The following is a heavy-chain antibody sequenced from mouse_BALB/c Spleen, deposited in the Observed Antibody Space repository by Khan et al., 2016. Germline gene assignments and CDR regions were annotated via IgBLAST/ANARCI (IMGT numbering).Heavy chain of an antibody. V-gene: IGHV2-6-7*01. CDR1: GFSLTGFS. D-gene: IGHD2-4*01. CDR3: ASYYDSDGGLAY. Sequence: VQLQESGPGLVAPSQSLSITCTVSGFSLTGFSVNWVRQPPGKALEWLGMIWGDGSTDYNSGLKSRLSFSKDDSKSQVLLKMNSLQTDDTARYFCASYYDSDGGLAYWGQGTLVTVPA. CDR2: IWGDGST. J-gene: IGHJ3*01.